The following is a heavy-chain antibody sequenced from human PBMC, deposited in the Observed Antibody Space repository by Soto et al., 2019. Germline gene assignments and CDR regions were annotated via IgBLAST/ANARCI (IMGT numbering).Heavy chain of an antibody. V-gene: IGHV4-39*01. J-gene: IGHJ4*02. CDR1: GGSITSSSSY. CDR2: IYYSGST. Sequence: SETLSLTCSVSGGSITSSSSYWGWIRQPPGKGLEWIGSIYYSGSTYYNPALKSRVTISVDTSKNQFSLILTSVTAADTGVYFCASPWGHTALVLAYWGQGALVTVSS. D-gene: IGHD5-18*01. CDR3: ASPWGHTALVLAY.